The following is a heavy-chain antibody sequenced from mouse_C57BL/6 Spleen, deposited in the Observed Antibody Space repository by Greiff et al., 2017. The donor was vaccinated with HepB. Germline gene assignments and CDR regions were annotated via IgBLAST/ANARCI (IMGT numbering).Heavy chain of an antibody. J-gene: IGHJ4*01. D-gene: IGHD1-1*01. Sequence: QVQLKQSGPGLVQPSQSLSITCTVSGFSLTSYGVHWVRQSPGKGLEWLGVIWSGGSTGYNAAFISRLSISKDNSKSQVFFKMNSLQADDTAIYYCAKANYGYAMDYWGQGTSVTVSS. V-gene: IGHV2-2*01. CDR2: IWSGGST. CDR3: AKANYGYAMDY. CDR1: GFSLTSYG.